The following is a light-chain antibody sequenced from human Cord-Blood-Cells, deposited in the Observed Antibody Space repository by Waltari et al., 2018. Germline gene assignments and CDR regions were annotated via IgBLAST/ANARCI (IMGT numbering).Light chain of an antibody. CDR3: SSYTSSSTVGV. J-gene: IGLJ2*01. CDR2: DVS. CDR1: SSDVGGYNY. Sequence: QSALTQPASVSGSPGPSITISCTGTSSDVGGYNYVSWYQQHPGKAPKLMIYDVSKQPSGVSNRFSGSKSGNTASLTISGRQAEDEADDYGSSYTSSSTVGVFGGGTKLTVL. V-gene: IGLV2-14*01.